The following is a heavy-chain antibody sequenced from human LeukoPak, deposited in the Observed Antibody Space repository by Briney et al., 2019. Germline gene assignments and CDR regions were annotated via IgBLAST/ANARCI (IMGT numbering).Heavy chain of an antibody. Sequence: GGSLRLSCAASGFTFSSYAMSWVRQAPGKGPEWVSAISGSGGSTYYADSVKGRFTISSDNSKNTLYLQMNSLRAEDTAVYYCACRDDYVWGSYRNWFDPWGQGTLVTVSS. J-gene: IGHJ5*02. D-gene: IGHD3-16*02. CDR1: GFTFSSYA. CDR2: ISGSGGST. V-gene: IGHV3-23*01. CDR3: ACRDDYVWGSYRNWFDP.